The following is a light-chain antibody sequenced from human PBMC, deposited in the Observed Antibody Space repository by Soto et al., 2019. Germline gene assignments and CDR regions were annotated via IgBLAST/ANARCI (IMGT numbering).Light chain of an antibody. Sequence: LWTQSPSTLSLSPGKRATLSCRASQSVSNYLAWYQQKPGQAPRLLIYDASNRATDIPARFSGSGSGTDFTLTISSLEPEDFAVYYCQQRSNWPPFPFGQGTRLEIK. J-gene: IGKJ5*01. CDR3: QQRSNWPPFP. CDR1: QSVSNY. CDR2: DAS. V-gene: IGKV3-11*01.